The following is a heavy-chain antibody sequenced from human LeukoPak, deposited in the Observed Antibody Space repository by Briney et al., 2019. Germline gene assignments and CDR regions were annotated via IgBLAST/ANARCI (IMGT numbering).Heavy chain of an antibody. CDR1: GFTFSNYW. CDR3: ARDGGYNAFDI. J-gene: IGHJ3*02. V-gene: IGHV3-74*01. CDR2: LYSGGRTT. Sequence: GGSLRLSCAASGFTFSNYWMHWVRQAPGKGLVCVSRLYSGGRTTNYADSVKGRFTISRDNAKNTLYLQMNSLRAEDTAVYYCARDGGYNAFDIWGQGTMVTVSS. D-gene: IGHD5-12*01.